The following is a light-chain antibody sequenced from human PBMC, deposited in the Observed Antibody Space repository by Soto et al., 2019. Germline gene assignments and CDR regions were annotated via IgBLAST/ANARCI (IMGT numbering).Light chain of an antibody. V-gene: IGLV2-8*01. CDR3: SAHGGTNPYV. Sequence: QSALTQPPSASVSPGHSVALSCTGTASDIGGYTFVSCYQQHPGKSPKLLIYDVNRRPSGVPDRFSGSKSGNTASLTVSGLQAEDEADYYCSAHGGTNPYVFGTGTKVTVL. J-gene: IGLJ1*01. CDR1: ASDIGGYTF. CDR2: DVN.